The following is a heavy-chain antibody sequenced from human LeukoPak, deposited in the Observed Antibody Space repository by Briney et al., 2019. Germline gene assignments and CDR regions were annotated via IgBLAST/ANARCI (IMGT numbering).Heavy chain of an antibody. V-gene: IGHV3-23*01. J-gene: IGHJ4*02. CDR3: ANQEWELQGADY. CDR2: ISGSGGST. D-gene: IGHD1-26*01. CDR1: GFTFDDYA. Sequence: GGSLRLSCAASGFTFDDYAMHWVRQAPGKGLEWVSAISGSGGSTYYADSVKGRFTISRDNSKNTLYLQMNSLRAEDTAVYYCANQEWELQGADYWGQGTPVTVSS.